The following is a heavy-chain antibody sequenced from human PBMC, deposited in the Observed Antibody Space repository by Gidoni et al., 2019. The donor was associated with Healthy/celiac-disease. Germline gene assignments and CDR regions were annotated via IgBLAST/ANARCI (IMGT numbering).Heavy chain of an antibody. V-gene: IGHV3-11*01. CDR2: ISSSGSTI. Sequence: QVQLVESGGGWVKAGGSRRLSWAAAGVTFSDYYMRWIRQAPGKGLELVSYISSSGSTIYYADSVKGRFTISRDNAKHSLYLQMTSLSTEDTAVYYCARGSPGRTSDAFDIWGQGTMVTVSS. CDR3: ARGSPGRTSDAFDI. CDR1: GVTFSDYY. J-gene: IGHJ3*02.